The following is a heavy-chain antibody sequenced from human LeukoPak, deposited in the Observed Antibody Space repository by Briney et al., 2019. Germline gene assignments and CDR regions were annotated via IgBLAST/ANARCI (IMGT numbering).Heavy chain of an antibody. J-gene: IGHJ4*02. CDR3: ARRRSSGYCYDPPPHFDY. V-gene: IGHV1-18*01. CDR1: GYTFTSYG. Sequence: ASVKVSCKASGYTFTSYGISWVRQAPGQGLEWMGWISAYNGNTNYAQKLQGRVTMTTDTSTSTAYMELRSLRSDDTAVYYCARRRSSGYCYDPPPHFDYWGQGTLVTVSS. CDR2: ISAYNGNT. D-gene: IGHD3-22*01.